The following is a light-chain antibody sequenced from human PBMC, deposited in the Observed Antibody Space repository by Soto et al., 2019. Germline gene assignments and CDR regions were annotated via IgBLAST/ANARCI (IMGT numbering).Light chain of an antibody. CDR1: SSDVGGYNY. Sequence: QSALTQPASVSGSPGQSITISCTGTSSDVGGYNYVSWYQQHPGQAPKLMIYDVSNRPSGVSNRFSGSKSANTASLTISGLQAEDEADYYCISYTGSSTSVVFGGGTKLTVL. CDR2: DVS. J-gene: IGLJ2*01. CDR3: ISYTGSSTSVV. V-gene: IGLV2-14*01.